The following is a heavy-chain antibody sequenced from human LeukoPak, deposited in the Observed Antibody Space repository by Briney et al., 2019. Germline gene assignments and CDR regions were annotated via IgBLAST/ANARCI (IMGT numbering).Heavy chain of an antibody. CDR1: GFTFSGYA. CDR2: ISGSGGST. Sequence: GGSMRLSCAASGFTFSGYAMSWVRQAPGKGLKTVSAISGSGGSTSYADSVKGRFAMVRDNSKNTLYLQMKRLRAEDTAVYYCAKGLKSGYTYGPFDYWGQGTLVTVSS. J-gene: IGHJ4*02. V-gene: IGHV3-23*01. D-gene: IGHD5-18*01. CDR3: AKGLKSGYTYGPFDY.